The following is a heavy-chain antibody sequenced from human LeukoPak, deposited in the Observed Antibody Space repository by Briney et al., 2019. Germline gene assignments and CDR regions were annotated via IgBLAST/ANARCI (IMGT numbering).Heavy chain of an antibody. V-gene: IGHV4-31*03. CDR1: GGSISSGGYY. D-gene: IGHD6-13*01. J-gene: IGHJ4*02. CDR2: IYYSGST. Sequence: SQTLSLTCTVSGGSISSGGYYWSWIRQHPGTGLEWIGYIYYSGSTYYNPSLKSRVTISVDTSKNQFSLKLSSVTAADTAVYYCARVGTAYSSSWFDYWAREPWSPSPQ. CDR3: ARVGTAYSSSWFDY.